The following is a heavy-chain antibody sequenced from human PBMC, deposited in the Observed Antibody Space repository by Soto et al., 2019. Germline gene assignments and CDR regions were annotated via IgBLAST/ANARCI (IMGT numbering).Heavy chain of an antibody. D-gene: IGHD4-17*01. CDR2: IKSKTGGGTT. J-gene: IGHJ4*02. CDR3: TTDPVTTVTTRDY. CDR1: GFTFSNAW. Sequence: GGSLRLSCAASGFTFSNAWMSWVRQAPGKGLEWVGRIKSKTGGGTTDYAAPVKGRFTISRDDSKNTLYLQMNSLKTEDTAVYYCTTDPVTTVTTRDYWGQGTLVTVSS. V-gene: IGHV3-15*01.